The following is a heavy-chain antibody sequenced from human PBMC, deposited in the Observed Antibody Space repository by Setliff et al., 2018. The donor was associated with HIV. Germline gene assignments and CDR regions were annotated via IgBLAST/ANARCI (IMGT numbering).Heavy chain of an antibody. J-gene: IGHJ4*02. CDR2: IKQDGSEE. CDR3: ARAYNVYDYRFDSSGYDY. V-gene: IGHV3-7*03. Sequence: GGSLRLSCAASDFTFSTYCMNWVRQAPGRGLEWVANIKQDGSEEYYVDSVKGRFIASTDNAKNSLFLQMNSLKAEDTAVYYCARAYNVYDYRFDSSGYDYWGQGTLVTVSS. CDR1: DFTFSTYC. D-gene: IGHD3-22*01.